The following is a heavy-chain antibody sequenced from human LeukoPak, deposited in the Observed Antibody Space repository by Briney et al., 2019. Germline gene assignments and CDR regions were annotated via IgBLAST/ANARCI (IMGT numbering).Heavy chain of an antibody. CDR2: IIPILGIA. V-gene: IGHV1-69*04. Sequence: SVKVSCMASGGTFSSYAISWVRQAPGQGREWMGRIIPILGIANNAQKFQGRVTIPADKSTSTPYMDLSGLRPGDTAVYNFPRGNGEISSGWYYFDYWGQGTLVTVSS. CDR1: GGTFSSYA. CDR3: PRGNGEISSGWYYFDY. D-gene: IGHD6-19*01. J-gene: IGHJ4*02.